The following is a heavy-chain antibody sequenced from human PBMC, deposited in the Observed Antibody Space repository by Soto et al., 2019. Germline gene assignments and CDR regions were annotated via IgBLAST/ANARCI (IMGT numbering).Heavy chain of an antibody. D-gene: IGHD1-1*01. J-gene: IGHJ4*02. V-gene: IGHV3-30*03. CDR3: ASDHNEKTPITPGH. CDR2: ISYDGTNT. CDR1: GFTFSSYA. Sequence: QVQLVESGGVVVQPGRSLRLSCAASGFTFSSYAMHWVRQPPGKGLEWVAVISYDGTNTYYADSVKGRFTISRDNSKNTLYLQMNSLRTEDTAAYHCASDHNEKTPITPGHCGQGTLVTVSS.